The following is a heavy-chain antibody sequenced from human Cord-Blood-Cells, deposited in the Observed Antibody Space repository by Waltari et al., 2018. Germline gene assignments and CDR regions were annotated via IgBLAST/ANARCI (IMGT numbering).Heavy chain of an antibody. CDR1: GYTFTSYA. CDR2: INAGNGNT. J-gene: IGHJ4*02. CDR3: ARVLLWFGELYYFDY. V-gene: IGHV1-3*01. D-gene: IGHD3-10*01. Sequence: QVQLVLSGAEVKKPGASVKVSCKASGYTFTSYAMHWVRQAPGQRLEWMGWINAGNGNTKYSQKFQGRVTITRDTSASTAYMELSSLRSEDTAVYYCARVLLWFGELYYFDYWGQGTLVTVSS.